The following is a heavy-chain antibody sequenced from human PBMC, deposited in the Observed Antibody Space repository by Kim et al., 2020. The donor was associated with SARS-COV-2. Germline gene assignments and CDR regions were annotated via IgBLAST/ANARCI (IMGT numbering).Heavy chain of an antibody. V-gene: IGHV3-23*01. J-gene: IGHJ4*02. D-gene: IGHD2-15*01. Sequence: GGSLRLSCAASGFIFSSYAMSWVRQAPGKGLEWVSGISGSGDSTYYADSVKGRFTISRDNSKNTMNLQMNSLRVEDTAVYYCAKGRSGDGSGHNYWGQGTLVTVSS. CDR3: AKGRSGDGSGHNY. CDR2: ISGSGDST. CDR1: GFIFSSYA.